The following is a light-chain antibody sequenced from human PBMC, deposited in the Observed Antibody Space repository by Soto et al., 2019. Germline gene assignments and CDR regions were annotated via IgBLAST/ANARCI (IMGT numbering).Light chain of an antibody. CDR1: QSVSDN. V-gene: IGKV3-15*01. CDR2: GTS. Sequence: EIVMTQSPAALSVSPGERATLSCRASQSVSDNLAWYQQKPGQAPRLLIFGTSTRATGIPARFSSSGSGTEFTLTISSLQSEDFAVYYCQQYKNWPPWTFGQGTKVEIK. CDR3: QQYKNWPPWT. J-gene: IGKJ1*01.